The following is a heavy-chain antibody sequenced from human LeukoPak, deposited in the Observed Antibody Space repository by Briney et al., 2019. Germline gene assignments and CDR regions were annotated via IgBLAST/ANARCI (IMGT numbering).Heavy chain of an antibody. CDR2: IYYSGST. CDR1: GGSISSYY. V-gene: IGHV4-59*12. J-gene: IGHJ5*02. Sequence: PSETLSLTCTVSGGSISSYYWSWIRQPPGKGLEWLGYIYYSGSTNYRPSLKSRVTISVDKSKNQFSLKLSSVTAADTAVYYCARRRWCSSTSCPVGGKWFDPWGQGTLVTVSS. D-gene: IGHD2-2*01. CDR3: ARRRWCSSTSCPVGGKWFDP.